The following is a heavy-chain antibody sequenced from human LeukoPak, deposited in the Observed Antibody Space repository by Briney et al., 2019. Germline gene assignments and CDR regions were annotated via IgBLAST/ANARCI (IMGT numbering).Heavy chain of an antibody. J-gene: IGHJ4*02. Sequence: QPGGSLRLSCEASGFIFNDYAMHWVRQVPGKGLEWISLRNGGHTYYADSVKGRFTISRDNIKNSLYLQMNSLRPEDTALYYCAKDRSYNSYFDYWGQGTLVTVSS. CDR3: AKDRSYNSYFDY. CDR1: GFIFNDYA. V-gene: IGHV3-43D*04. CDR2: RNGGHT. D-gene: IGHD5-24*01.